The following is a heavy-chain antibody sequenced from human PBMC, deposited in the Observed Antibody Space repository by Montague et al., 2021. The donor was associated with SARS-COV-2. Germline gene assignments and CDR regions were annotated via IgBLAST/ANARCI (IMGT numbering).Heavy chain of an antibody. J-gene: IGHJ4*02. D-gene: IGHD3-9*01. CDR2: TYYTSKWYN. Sequence: CAISGDSVSNNRAAWNWVRQSPSRGLEWLERTYYTSKWYNDYALFVKSRITINPDTSKNQVSLRLNSATPEDTAIYFCAREVDNYFGYWGQGTLVTVSS. V-gene: IGHV6-1*01. CDR1: GDSVSNNRAA. CDR3: AREVDNYFGY.